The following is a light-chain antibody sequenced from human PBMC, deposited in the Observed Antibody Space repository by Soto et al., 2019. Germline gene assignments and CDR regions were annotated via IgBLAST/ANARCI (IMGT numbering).Light chain of an antibody. CDR2: GAS. CDR1: QSVSSNY. CDR3: QQYSGSPWT. V-gene: IGKV3-20*01. J-gene: IGKJ1*01. Sequence: EIVLTQSPGTLSLSPGERATLSCRASQSVSSNYLAWYQQKPGQAPRLLIYGASNRATGIPDRFSGSGSGTDFTLTISRLEPEDFAVYYCQQYSGSPWTFGQGTKVDIK.